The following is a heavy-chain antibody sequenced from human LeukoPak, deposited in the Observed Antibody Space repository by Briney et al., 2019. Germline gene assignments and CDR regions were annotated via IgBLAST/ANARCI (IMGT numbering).Heavy chain of an antibody. CDR1: GFTFISYT. CDR3: ATWDDYGDFVAFEY. D-gene: IGHD4-17*01. V-gene: IGHV3-21*01. J-gene: IGHJ4*02. Sequence: GGSLRLSCGGSGFTFISYTMNWVRQAPGKGLEWVASISSSATYIYYADSVRGRFTISGDDAKKSVFLHMNSLRAEDTAVYFCATWDDYGDFVAFEYWGQGTLVTVSS. CDR2: ISSSATYI.